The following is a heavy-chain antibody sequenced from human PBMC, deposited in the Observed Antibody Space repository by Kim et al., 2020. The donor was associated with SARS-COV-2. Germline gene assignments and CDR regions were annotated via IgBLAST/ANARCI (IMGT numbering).Heavy chain of an antibody. D-gene: IGHD2-21*01. V-gene: IGHV1-69*10. J-gene: IGHJ4*01. CDR3: ASSTHCGCDSCYAFFDY. CDR1: GCTFSSYA. CDR2: IIPILGKA. Sequence: SVKVSCKASGCTFSSYAISWVRQAPGQGLEWMGWIIPILGKANYAQKFQGRVTITTDKSTSTAYMELSSLRSEDTAVYYCASSTHCGCDSCYAFFDYCG.